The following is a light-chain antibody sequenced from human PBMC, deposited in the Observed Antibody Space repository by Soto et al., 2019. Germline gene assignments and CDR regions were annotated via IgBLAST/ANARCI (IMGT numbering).Light chain of an antibody. CDR2: DVS. CDR1: SSDVGGYNY. V-gene: IGLV2-14*01. CDR3: SSYTSSSTDYV. J-gene: IGLJ1*01. Sequence: QSVLTQPASVSGSPGQSITISCTGTSSDVGGYNYVSWYQQHPGKAPKLMIYDVSNRPSGVSNRFSGSKSGNTASLTISGLQAEDGADYYCSSYTSSSTDYVFGTGTKVTVL.